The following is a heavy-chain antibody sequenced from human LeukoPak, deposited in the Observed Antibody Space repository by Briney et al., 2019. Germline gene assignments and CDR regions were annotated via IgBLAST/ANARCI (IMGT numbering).Heavy chain of an antibody. Sequence: GGSLRLSCAASGFTFSSYAISWVRQAPGKGLEWVSSISGSGANTYYSDSVKGRFTVSRDNSKSTLNLQMNSLRAEDTAVYFCAKIPGFSSYDSSGYPIDYWGQGTLVTVSS. CDR1: GFTFSSYA. CDR2: ISGSGANT. J-gene: IGHJ4*02. CDR3: AKIPGFSSYDSSGYPIDY. D-gene: IGHD3-22*01. V-gene: IGHV3-23*01.